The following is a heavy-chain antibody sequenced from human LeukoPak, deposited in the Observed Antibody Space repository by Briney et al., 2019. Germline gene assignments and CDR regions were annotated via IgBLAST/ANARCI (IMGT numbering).Heavy chain of an antibody. Sequence: PSETLSLTCTVSGGSISSGSYYWSWIRQPAGKGLEWIGRIYTSGSTNYNPSLKSRVTISVDTSKNQFSLKLSSVTAADTAVYYCAREMTTVTTGAFDIWGQGTMVTDSS. CDR3: AREMTTVTTGAFDI. V-gene: IGHV4-61*02. CDR2: IYTSGST. CDR1: GGSISSGSYY. J-gene: IGHJ3*02. D-gene: IGHD4-17*01.